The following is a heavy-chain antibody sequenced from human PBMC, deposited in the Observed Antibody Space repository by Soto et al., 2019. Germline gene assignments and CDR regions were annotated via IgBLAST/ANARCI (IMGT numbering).Heavy chain of an antibody. CDR3: ARQLTMLRYKQAYYFDY. CDR2: IYHSGST. CDR1: GGSMSSGCYS. J-gene: IGHJ4*02. V-gene: IGHV4-30-2*01. D-gene: IGHD3-9*01. Sequence: PSETLSLTCAVSGGSMSSGCYSWSWIRQPPGKDLEWIGYIYHSGSTYYNPSLKSRVTISVDTSKNQFSLKLSSGTAADTAVYYCARQLTMLRYKQAYYFDYWGQGTMVTVSS.